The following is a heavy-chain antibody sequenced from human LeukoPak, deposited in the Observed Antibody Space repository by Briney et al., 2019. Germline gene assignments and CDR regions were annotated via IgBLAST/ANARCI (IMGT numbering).Heavy chain of an antibody. Sequence: GGSLRLSCVASGFTFSSYAMHWVRQAPGKGLEWVAVISYDGSNKYYADSVKGRFTISRDNSKNTLYLQMNSLRAEDTAVYYCARGSSSSWYWGQGTLVTVSS. CDR2: ISYDGSNK. V-gene: IGHV3-30-3*01. D-gene: IGHD6-13*01. CDR1: GFTFSSYA. J-gene: IGHJ4*02. CDR3: ARGSSSSWY.